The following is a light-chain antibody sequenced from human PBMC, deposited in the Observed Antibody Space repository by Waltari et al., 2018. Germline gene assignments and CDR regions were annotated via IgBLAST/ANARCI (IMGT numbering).Light chain of an antibody. CDR3: QQYHNLPLT. CDR1: QDIRNY. CDR2: DVS. J-gene: IGKJ2*01. Sequence: DIQLTQSPSSLSASVGDRVTITCQASQDIRNYLNWYQQKPGKAPNLLIYDVSNLERGVPSRFSGSGSGTEFTVTISSLQPEDIATYYCQQYHNLPLTFGQGTKLEIK. V-gene: IGKV1-33*01.